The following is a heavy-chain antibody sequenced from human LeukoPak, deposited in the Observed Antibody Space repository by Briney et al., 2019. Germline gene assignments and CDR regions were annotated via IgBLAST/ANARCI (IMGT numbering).Heavy chain of an antibody. CDR3: ARGSRLPLDY. CDR2: ISHSGNT. Sequence: PSETLSLTCAVYGGSFTDYYWSWIRQFPGKGLEWIGEISHSGNTNLNPSLESRATISMGTSNYQFSLKLTSVTAADTAVYYCARGSRLPLDYWGQGSLVTVSS. CDR1: GGSFTDYY. D-gene: IGHD4-11*01. V-gene: IGHV4-34*01. J-gene: IGHJ4*02.